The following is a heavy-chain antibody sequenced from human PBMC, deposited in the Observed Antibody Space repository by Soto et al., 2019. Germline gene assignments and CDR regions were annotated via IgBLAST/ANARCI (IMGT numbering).Heavy chain of an antibody. D-gene: IGHD3-10*01. CDR2: IIPILGIA. CDR1: GGTFSSYT. Sequence: GASVKVSCKASGGTFSSYTISWVRQAPGQGLEWMGRIIPILGIANYAQKFQGRVTITADKSTSTAYMELSSLRSEDTAVYYCARVTMVRGEPDFDYWGEGTLVTVS. J-gene: IGHJ4*02. CDR3: ARVTMVRGEPDFDY. V-gene: IGHV1-69*02.